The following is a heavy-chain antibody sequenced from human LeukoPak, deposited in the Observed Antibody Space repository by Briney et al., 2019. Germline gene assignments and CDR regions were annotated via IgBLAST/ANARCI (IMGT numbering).Heavy chain of an antibody. CDR1: GGSFSGYY. CDR3: ARSEVAGTETNWFDP. J-gene: IGHJ5*02. D-gene: IGHD1-14*01. V-gene: IGHV4-34*01. Sequence: SETLSLTCAVYGGSFSGYYWSWIRQPPGKGLEWIGEINHSGSTNYNPSLKSRVTISVDTSKNQFSLKLSSVTAADTAVYYCARSEVAGTETNWFDPWGQGTLVTVSS. CDR2: INHSGST.